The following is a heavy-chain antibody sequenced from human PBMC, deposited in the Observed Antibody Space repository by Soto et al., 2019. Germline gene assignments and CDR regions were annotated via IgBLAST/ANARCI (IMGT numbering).Heavy chain of an antibody. D-gene: IGHD2-2*01. CDR3: ARGGALSTSWYWGDGLDS. CDR1: GNSFSSHA. V-gene: IGHV1-69*06. Sequence: QVHLEQSGPEVKKSGSSVKVSCKASGNSFSSHAITWVRQAPGHGLEWMGGIIPVFGTPSYAQKFQGRVTITADKSTNTSYMELRSLRSEDTAVYYCARGGALSTSWYWGDGLDSWGQGTQVTVSS. CDR2: IIPVFGTP. J-gene: IGHJ4*02.